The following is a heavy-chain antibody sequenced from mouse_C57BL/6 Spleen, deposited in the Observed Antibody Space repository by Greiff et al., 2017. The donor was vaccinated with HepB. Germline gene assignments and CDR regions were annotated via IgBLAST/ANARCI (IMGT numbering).Heavy chain of an antibody. D-gene: IGHD1-1*01. J-gene: IGHJ3*01. CDR3: ARNGPSPFAY. V-gene: IGHV1-52*01. CDR1: GYTFTSYW. CDR2: IDPSDSET. Sequence: VKLQQPGAELVRPGSSVKLSCKASGYTFTSYWMHWVKQRPIQGLEWIGNIDPSDSETHYNQKFKDKATLTVDKSSSTAYMQLSSLTSEDSAVYYCARNGPSPFAYWGQGTLVTVSA.